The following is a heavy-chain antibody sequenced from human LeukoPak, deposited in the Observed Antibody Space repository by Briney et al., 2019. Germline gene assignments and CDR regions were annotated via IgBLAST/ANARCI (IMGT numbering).Heavy chain of an antibody. Sequence: GASVKVSCKASGYTFTGYYMHWVRQAPGQGLEWMGRINPNSGGTNYAQKFLGRVTMTRDTSISTAYMEPSRLRSDDTAVYYCARGPGPYGGNGEFDYWGQGTLVTVSS. J-gene: IGHJ4*02. D-gene: IGHD4-23*01. CDR2: INPNSGGT. V-gene: IGHV1-2*06. CDR1: GYTFTGYY. CDR3: ARGPGPYGGNGEFDY.